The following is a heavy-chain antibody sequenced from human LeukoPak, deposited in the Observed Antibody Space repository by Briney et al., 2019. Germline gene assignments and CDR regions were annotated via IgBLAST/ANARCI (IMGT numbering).Heavy chain of an antibody. CDR1: GFTFSSYA. D-gene: IGHD3-16*01. Sequence: GGSLRLSCAASGFTFSSYAMSWVRQAPGKGLEWVSAISGSGGRTFYADSVKGRFTTSRDSSKNTLYFQMNSLRAEDTAVYYCARAFDHHFDYWGQGTLVTVSS. CDR2: ISGSGGRT. J-gene: IGHJ4*02. V-gene: IGHV3-23*01. CDR3: ARAFDHHFDY.